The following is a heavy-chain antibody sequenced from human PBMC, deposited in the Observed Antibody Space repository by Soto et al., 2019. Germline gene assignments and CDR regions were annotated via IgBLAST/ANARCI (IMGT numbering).Heavy chain of an antibody. CDR3: ARDRIGASGTEVALDS. V-gene: IGHV4-59*01. CDR2: VTYSGRT. J-gene: IGHJ3*01. D-gene: IGHD1-26*01. Sequence: SEALSLTSILSGCPISSYYWNWLRQAPGKGLEWIAYVTYSGRTVYNPSLQSRVTISLDTSKKQFSLKVYSVTSADTAVYYCARDRIGASGTEVALDSWGQGTRVS. CDR1: GCPISSYY.